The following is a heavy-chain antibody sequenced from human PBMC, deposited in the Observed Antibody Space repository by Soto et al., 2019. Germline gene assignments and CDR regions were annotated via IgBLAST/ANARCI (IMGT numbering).Heavy chain of an antibody. V-gene: IGHV1-69*01. CDR2: IIPIFGTA. Sequence: QVQLVQSGAEVKKPGSSVKVSCKASGGTFSSYAISWVRQAPGQGLEWMGGIIPIFGTANYAQKFQGRVTLAAEESRSTAYMELSSLGSEDTGVYYCAREWIAVAGNLPYGMEVWGQGTTVTVSS. D-gene: IGHD6-19*01. CDR3: AREWIAVAGNLPYGMEV. J-gene: IGHJ6*02. CDR1: GGTFSSYA.